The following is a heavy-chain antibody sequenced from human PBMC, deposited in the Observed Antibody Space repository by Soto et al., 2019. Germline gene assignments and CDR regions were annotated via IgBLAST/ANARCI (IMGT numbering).Heavy chain of an antibody. CDR3: ARTTAVPNTLRSRYFFDY. V-gene: IGHV4-61*01. Sequence: SETLSLTCTVSGGSVSSGSYYWSWIRQPPGKRLEWIGYVYYSGTTNYNPSLKSRVTISVDLSKNQFSLRLSSVTTADTALYYCARTTAVPNTLRSRYFFDYWGQGTLVTVSS. CDR2: VYYSGTT. J-gene: IGHJ4*02. D-gene: IGHD4-17*01. CDR1: GGSVSSGSYY.